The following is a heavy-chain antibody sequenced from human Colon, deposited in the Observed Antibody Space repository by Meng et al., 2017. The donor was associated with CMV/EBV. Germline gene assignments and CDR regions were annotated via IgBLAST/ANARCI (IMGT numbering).Heavy chain of an antibody. J-gene: IGHJ4*02. V-gene: IGHV3-23*01. CDR3: AKDRYYDFWSGFDY. CDR1: GFTFSTYA. Sequence: GESLKISCAASGFTFSTYAMTWVRQAPGKGLEWVSALTPSGDSTFYADSVKGRFTISRDNSKNTLHLQMNSLRAEDTAVYYCAKDRYYDFWSGFDYWGQGTLVTVSS. CDR2: LTPSGDST. D-gene: IGHD3-3*01.